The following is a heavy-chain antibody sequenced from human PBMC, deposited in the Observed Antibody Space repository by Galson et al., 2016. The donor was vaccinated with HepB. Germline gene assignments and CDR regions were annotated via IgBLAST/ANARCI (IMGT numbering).Heavy chain of an antibody. CDR1: AFSFTIST. D-gene: IGHD2-2*01. Sequence: SVKVSCKASAFSFTISTIHWVRQAPGQGLEWMGWINAGNGNTKYSQKFQDRVSIVRDTSARTAYMELSSLRFEDTAFYYCAGVAVAGAIGLWFDPWGQGTLVTVSS. V-gene: IGHV1-3*01. J-gene: IGHJ5*02. CDR3: AGVAVAGAIGLWFDP. CDR2: INAGNGNT.